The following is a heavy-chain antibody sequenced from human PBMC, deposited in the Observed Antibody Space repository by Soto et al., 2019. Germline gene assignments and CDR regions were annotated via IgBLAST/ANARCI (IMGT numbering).Heavy chain of an antibody. CDR1: GGSISSSNW. V-gene: IGHV4-4*02. D-gene: IGHD2-2*01. CDR3: ARDIVVVPAAITTPRGENWFDP. CDR2: IYHSGST. J-gene: IGHJ5*02. Sequence: SETLSLTCAVSGGSISSSNWWSWVRQPPGKGLEWIGEIYHSGSTNYNPSLKSRVTISVDKSKNQFSLKLSSVTAADTAVYYCARDIVVVPAAITTPRGENWFDPWGQGTLVTVSS.